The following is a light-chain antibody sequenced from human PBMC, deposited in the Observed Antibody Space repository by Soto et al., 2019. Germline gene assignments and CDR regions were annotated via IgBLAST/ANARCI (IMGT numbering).Light chain of an antibody. CDR3: AAWDDSLSGRV. CDR1: NIGGKS. Sequence: SYELTQPPSVSVAPGQTARITCGGNNIGGKSVHWYQLKAGQAPVLVVHDDSDRPSGIPERFSGSKSGTSASLAISGLRSEDEADYYCAAWDDSLSGRVFGGGTKLTVL. CDR2: DDS. V-gene: IGLV3-21*02. J-gene: IGLJ3*02.